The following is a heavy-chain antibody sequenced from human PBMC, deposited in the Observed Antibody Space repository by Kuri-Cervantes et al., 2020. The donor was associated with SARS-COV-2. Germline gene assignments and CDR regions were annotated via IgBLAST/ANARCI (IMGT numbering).Heavy chain of an antibody. CDR3: ARVGRGYGDYEPEYFQH. J-gene: IGHJ1*01. CDR2: ISNDGSKK. Sequence: GGSRRPSWAVSGLSFSSYAMHWVSLAPGKGLEWVAVISNDGSKKHYAGSVKGRFAISRDHSKNTLYPKVNSLRADDTAVYYCARVGRGYGDYEPEYFQHWGQGTLVTVSS. CDR1: GLSFSSYA. D-gene: IGHD4-17*01. V-gene: IGHV3-30*09.